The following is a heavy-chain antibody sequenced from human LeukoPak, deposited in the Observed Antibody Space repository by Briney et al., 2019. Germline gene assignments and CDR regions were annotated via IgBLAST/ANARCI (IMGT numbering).Heavy chain of an antibody. J-gene: IGHJ6*02. Sequence: PGGSLRLSCAASGFAFSSYAMSWVRQAPRNGLQWVSTISGSGGTTYYADSVKGRFTISRDNSKNTLYLQMNSLRAEDTAVYYCARSLDYDRYYYYYGMDVWGQGTTVTVSS. CDR3: ARSLDYDRYYYYYGMDV. CDR1: GFAFSSYA. CDR2: ISGSGGTT. D-gene: IGHD4-17*01. V-gene: IGHV3-23*01.